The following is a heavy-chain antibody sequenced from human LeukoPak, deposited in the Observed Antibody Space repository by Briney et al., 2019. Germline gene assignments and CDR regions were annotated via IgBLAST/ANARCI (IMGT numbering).Heavy chain of an antibody. CDR1: GGSISSGDYY. CDR3: ARDSSWLRPRGGVDY. CDR2: IYYSGST. V-gene: IGHV4-30-4*08. D-gene: IGHD3-16*01. Sequence: SETLSLTCTVSGGSISSGDYYWSWIRQPPGKGLEWIGYIYYSGSTYYNPSLKSRVTISLDTSKNQFSLKLSSVTAADTAVYYCARDSSWLRPRGGVDYWGQGTLVTVSS. J-gene: IGHJ4*02.